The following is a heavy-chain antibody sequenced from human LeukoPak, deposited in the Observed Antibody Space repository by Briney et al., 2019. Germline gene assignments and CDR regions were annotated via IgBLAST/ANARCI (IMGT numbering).Heavy chain of an antibody. Sequence: GGSLRLSCVASGFTFSSYAMHWVRQAPGKGLEWVAVISYDGSNKYYADSVKGRFTISRDNSKNTLYLQMNSLRAEDTAVYYCARDNWAAAGALDYWGQGTLVTVSS. J-gene: IGHJ4*02. CDR2: ISYDGSNK. CDR1: GFTFSSYA. V-gene: IGHV3-30*04. CDR3: ARDNWAAAGALDY. D-gene: IGHD6-13*01.